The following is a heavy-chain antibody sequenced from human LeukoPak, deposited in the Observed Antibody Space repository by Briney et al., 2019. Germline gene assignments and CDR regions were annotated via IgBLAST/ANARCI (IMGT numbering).Heavy chain of an antibody. CDR3: VRGAERRYCGGGCYSDALDF. J-gene: IGHJ3*01. V-gene: IGHV3-74*01. CDR2: INSDESRT. D-gene: IGHD2-21*02. Sequence: PGGSLRLSCAASGFTFNTYWMHWVRQVPGEALEWVSRINSDESRTTYADSVKGRFIISRDNAKNTVYVQMNSLRADDTAVYYCVRGAERRYCGGGCYSDALDFWGQGTMVTVSS. CDR1: GFTFNTYW.